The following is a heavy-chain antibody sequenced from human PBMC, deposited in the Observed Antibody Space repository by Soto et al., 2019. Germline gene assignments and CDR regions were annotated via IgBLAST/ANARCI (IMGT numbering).Heavy chain of an antibody. CDR1: GFTVSSNY. CDR3: ARTTYYDYVWGAGVLDY. Sequence: EVQLVESGGGLVQPGGSLRLSCAASGFTVSSNYMSWVRQAPGKGLEWVSVIYSGGSTYYADSVKGRFTISRDNSKNTLYLQMNSLRAEDTAVYYCARTTYYDYVWGAGVLDYWGQGTLVTVSS. D-gene: IGHD3-16*01. CDR2: IYSGGST. V-gene: IGHV3-66*01. J-gene: IGHJ4*02.